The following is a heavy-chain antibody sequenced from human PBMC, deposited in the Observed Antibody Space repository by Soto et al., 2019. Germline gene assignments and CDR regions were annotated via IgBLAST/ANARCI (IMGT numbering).Heavy chain of an antibody. Sequence: SETLSLTCAVSGGSISRSNWWSWVRQPPGKGLEWIGEIYHSGSTNYNPSLKSRVTISVDKSKNQFSLKLSSVTAADTAVYYCARDYMVRGVMRWFDPWGQGTLFTVS. CDR1: GGSISRSNW. D-gene: IGHD3-10*01. V-gene: IGHV4-4*02. J-gene: IGHJ5*02. CDR2: IYHSGST. CDR3: ARDYMVRGVMRWFDP.